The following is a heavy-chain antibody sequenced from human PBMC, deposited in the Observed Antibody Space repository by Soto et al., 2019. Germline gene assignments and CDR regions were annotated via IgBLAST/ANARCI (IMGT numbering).Heavy chain of an antibody. J-gene: IGHJ6*03. CDR2: IWSNGNNN. V-gene: IGHV3-33*01. CDR3: ARGIVTVTQAYYYYYYLDV. D-gene: IGHD2-21*02. Sequence: GGSLRLSCAASGFIFSDYGMHWVRQAPGKGLEWVAVIWSNGNNNYYADSVKGRFTISRDNSKNTLYLQMNSLRADDTAVYYCARGIVTVTQAYYYYYYLDVWGKGTTVTVSS. CDR1: GFIFSDYG.